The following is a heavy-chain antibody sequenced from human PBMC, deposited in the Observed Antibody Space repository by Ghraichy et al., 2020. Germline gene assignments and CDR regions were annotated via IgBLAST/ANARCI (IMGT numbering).Heavy chain of an antibody. CDR1: GFTFSKYD. Sequence: LSLTCVASGFTFSKYDLHWVRQAPGKGLEWAAVISIDSKTKYYADSVKGRFTISRDNSKNTLYLQMDSLRVEDTATYYCARDGVLGRPDYFDSWGQGTLVTVSS. J-gene: IGHJ4*02. V-gene: IGHV3-30*04. CDR3: ARDGVLGRPDYFDS. D-gene: IGHD3-3*01. CDR2: ISIDSKTK.